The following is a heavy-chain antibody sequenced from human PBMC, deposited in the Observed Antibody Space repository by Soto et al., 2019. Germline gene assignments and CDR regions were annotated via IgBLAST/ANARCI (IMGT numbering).Heavy chain of an antibody. CDR2: IYYSGST. Sequence: QVQLQESGPGLVKPSQTLSLTCTVSGGSISSGGYYWSWIRQHPGKGLEWIGYIYYSGSTYYNLSLKNRVTILVDTSKVQFSLKLSSVTAADTAVYYCARVLYCSGGSCYAFAPWGQGTLVTVSS. D-gene: IGHD2-15*01. J-gene: IGHJ5*02. CDR1: GGSISSGGYY. V-gene: IGHV4-31*03. CDR3: ARVLYCSGGSCYAFAP.